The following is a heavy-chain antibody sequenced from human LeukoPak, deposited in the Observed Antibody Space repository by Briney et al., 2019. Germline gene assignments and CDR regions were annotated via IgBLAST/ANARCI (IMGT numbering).Heavy chain of an antibody. CDR3: APGVATAFPY. CDR1: GYTFTGYY. D-gene: IGHD5-12*01. Sequence: ASVNVSCKSSGYTFTGYYIHWVRQAPGQGLEWVAWINPDSGDSYSAPKFRGRVTITRDTSISTASMEVSWLRSDDTAVYYCAPGVATAFPYWGQGTLVTVSS. J-gene: IGHJ4*02. V-gene: IGHV1-2*02. CDR2: INPDSGDS.